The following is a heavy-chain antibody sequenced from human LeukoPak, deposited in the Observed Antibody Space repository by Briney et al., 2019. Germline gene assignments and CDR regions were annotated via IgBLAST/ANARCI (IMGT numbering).Heavy chain of an antibody. D-gene: IGHD3/OR15-3a*01. J-gene: IGHJ4*02. Sequence: ASVKVSCKASGYTFTSHGFNWVRQAPGQGLKWMGWISAYNGNTNYEQKLQGRVTMTTDTYTSTVYMELRSLRSDDTAVYYCARVVDWGYVGPLDYWGQGTLVTVSS. CDR1: GYTFTSHG. CDR3: ARVVDWGYVGPLDY. CDR2: ISAYNGNT. V-gene: IGHV1-18*01.